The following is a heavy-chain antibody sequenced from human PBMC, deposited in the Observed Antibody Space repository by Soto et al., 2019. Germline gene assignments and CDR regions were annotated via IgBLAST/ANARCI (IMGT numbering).Heavy chain of an antibody. CDR2: IWYDGSNK. CDR3: ARDEGRALWAYFDY. D-gene: IGHD3-10*01. V-gene: IGHV3-33*01. CDR1: GFTFSSYG. Sequence: QVQLVESGGGVVQPGRSLRLSCAASGFTFSSYGMHWVRQAPGKGLEWVAVIWYDGSNKYHADSVKGRFTISRDNSKNTLYLQMNSLRAEDTAVYYCARDEGRALWAYFDYWGQGTLVTVSS. J-gene: IGHJ4*02.